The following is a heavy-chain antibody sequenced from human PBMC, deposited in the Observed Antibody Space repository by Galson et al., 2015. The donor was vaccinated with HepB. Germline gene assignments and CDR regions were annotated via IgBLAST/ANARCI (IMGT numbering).Heavy chain of an antibody. V-gene: IGHV3-66*04. J-gene: IGHJ3*02. D-gene: IGHD3-22*01. CDR2: IYSGGST. Sequence: SLRLSCAASGFTVSSNYMSWVRQAPGKGLEWVSVIYSGGSTYYADSVKGRFTISRDNSKNTLYLQMNSLRAEDTAVYYCARHRTMIVGRGAFDIWGQGTMVTVSS. CDR1: GFTVSSNY. CDR3: ARHRTMIVGRGAFDI.